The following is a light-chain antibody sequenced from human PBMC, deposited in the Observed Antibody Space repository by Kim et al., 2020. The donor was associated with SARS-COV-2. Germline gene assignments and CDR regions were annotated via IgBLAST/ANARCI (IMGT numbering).Light chain of an antibody. Sequence: DIQMTQSPSSLSASVGDRVTITCRASQSISSYLNWYQQKPGKAPKLLIYAASSWQSGVPSRFSGSGSGTDFTLTISSLQPEDFATYYCQQSYSTPFTFGGGTKLEIK. CDR1: QSISSY. J-gene: IGKJ4*01. V-gene: IGKV1-39*01. CDR2: AAS. CDR3: QQSYSTPFT.